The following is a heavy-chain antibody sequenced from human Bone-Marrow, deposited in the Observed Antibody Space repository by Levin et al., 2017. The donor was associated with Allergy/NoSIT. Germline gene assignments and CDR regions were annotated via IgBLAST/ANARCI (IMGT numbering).Heavy chain of an antibody. CDR2: INPDGGRT. CDR1: EFMFSNYW. D-gene: IGHD6-13*01. CDR3: TRDRVAAAGNFGMDV. V-gene: IGHV3-74*01. Sequence: GASVKVSCTASEFMFSNYWMHWVRQAPGEGLVWVSRINPDGGRTNYADSVKGRFTISRDNAKQTLYLQMNSLRAEDTGLYYCTRDRVAAAGNFGMDVWGRGTTVTVSS. J-gene: IGHJ6*02.